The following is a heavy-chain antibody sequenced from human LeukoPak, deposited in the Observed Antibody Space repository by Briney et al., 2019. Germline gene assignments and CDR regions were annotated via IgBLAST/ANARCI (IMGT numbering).Heavy chain of an antibody. CDR1: GYGFSTYW. V-gene: IGHV5-51*01. CDR3: ARHSSGEGFD. CDR2: VYPSDSDT. Sequence: GESLKISCKGSGYGFSTYWIGWVRQMPGKGLEWMGIVYPSDSDTRYSPSFEGQVTISADKSISTAYLQWSSLKASDTAMYYCARHSSGEGFDWGQGTLVTVSS. J-gene: IGHJ4*02. D-gene: IGHD3-22*01.